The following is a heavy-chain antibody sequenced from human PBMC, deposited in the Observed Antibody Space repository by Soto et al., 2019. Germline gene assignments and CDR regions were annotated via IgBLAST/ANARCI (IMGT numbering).Heavy chain of an antibody. J-gene: IGHJ4*02. Sequence: ASVKVSCKASGNRFTKYYIHWVRQAPGQGLKRMGTINPSGGHTTYAQKFLGRVTMTRDTSTSTLYKELTSLRSEDTAVYYCARGGHVVVVTAAFDYWGQGTLVTSPQ. CDR1: GNRFTKYY. CDR2: INPSGGHT. CDR3: ARGGHVVVVTAAFDY. V-gene: IGHV1-46*01. D-gene: IGHD2-21*02.